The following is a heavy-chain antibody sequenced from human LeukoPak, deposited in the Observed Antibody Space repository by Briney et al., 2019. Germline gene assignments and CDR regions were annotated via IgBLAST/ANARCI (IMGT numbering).Heavy chain of an antibody. V-gene: IGHV3-33*06. CDR3: AKATATTVREPYGMDV. D-gene: IGHD5-24*01. CDR1: GFTFSSYG. Sequence: GGSLRLSCAASGFTFSSYGMHWVRQAPGKGLEWVAVIWYDGSNKYYADSVKGRFTISRDNSKNTLYLQMNSLRAEDTAVYYCAKATATTVREPYGMDVWGQGTTVTVSS. CDR2: IWYDGSNK. J-gene: IGHJ6*02.